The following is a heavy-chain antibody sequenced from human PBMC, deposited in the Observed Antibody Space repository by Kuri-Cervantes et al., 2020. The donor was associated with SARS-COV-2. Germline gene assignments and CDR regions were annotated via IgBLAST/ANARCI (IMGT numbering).Heavy chain of an antibody. J-gene: IGHJ4*02. Sequence: SETLSLTCTVSGGSISSSSYYWGWIRQPPGKGLEWIGSIYYSGSTYYNPSLKSRVTISVDTSKNQFSLKLSSVTAADTAVYYCARPRIVGATGFDYWGQGTLVTVSS. V-gene: IGHV4-39*01. CDR3: ARPRIVGATGFDY. CDR2: IYYSGST. CDR1: GGSISSSSYY. D-gene: IGHD1-26*01.